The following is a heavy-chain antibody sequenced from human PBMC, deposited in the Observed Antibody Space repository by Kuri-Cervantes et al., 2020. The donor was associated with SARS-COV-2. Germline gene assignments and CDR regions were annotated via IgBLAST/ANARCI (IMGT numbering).Heavy chain of an antibody. CDR3: ARDKDFWSGPGVNWFDP. Sequence: ASVKVSCKASGYTFTSYGISWVRQAPGQGLEWMEWISAYNGNTNYAQKLQGRVTMTTDTSTSTAYMELRSLRSDDTAVYYCARDKDFWSGPGVNWFDPWGQGTLVTVSS. V-gene: IGHV1-18*01. J-gene: IGHJ5*02. D-gene: IGHD3-3*01. CDR1: GYTFTSYG. CDR2: ISAYNGNT.